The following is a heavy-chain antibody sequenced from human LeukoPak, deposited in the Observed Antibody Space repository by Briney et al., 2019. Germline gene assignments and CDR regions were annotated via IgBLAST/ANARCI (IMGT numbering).Heavy chain of an antibody. CDR2: INPNSGGT. Sequence: GASVKVSCKASGYTFTGYCMHWVRQAPGQGLEWMGWINPNSGGTNYAQKFQGRVTMTRDTSISTAYMELSRLRSDDTAVYYCARDDTGTWYYDILTGYYSFDYWGQGTLVTVSS. J-gene: IGHJ4*02. CDR3: ARDDTGTWYYDILTGYYSFDY. D-gene: IGHD3-9*01. V-gene: IGHV1-2*02. CDR1: GYTFTGYC.